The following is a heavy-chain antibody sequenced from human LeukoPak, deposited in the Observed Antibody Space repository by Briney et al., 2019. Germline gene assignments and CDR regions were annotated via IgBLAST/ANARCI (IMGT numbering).Heavy chain of an antibody. Sequence: PGGSLRLSCTASGFTFGDYAMSWVRQAPGKGLEWVGFIRSKAYGGTTEYAASVKGRFTISRDDSKSIAYPQMNSLKTEDTAVYYCTREGYSGYGFQAFDIWGQGTMVTVSS. CDR1: GFTFGDYA. V-gene: IGHV3-49*04. CDR2: IRSKAYGGTT. D-gene: IGHD5-12*01. CDR3: TREGYSGYGFQAFDI. J-gene: IGHJ3*02.